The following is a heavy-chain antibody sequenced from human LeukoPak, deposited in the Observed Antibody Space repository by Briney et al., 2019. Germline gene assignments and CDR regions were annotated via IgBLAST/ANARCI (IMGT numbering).Heavy chain of an antibody. V-gene: IGHV4-30-2*01. Sequence: SETLSLTCTVSGGSISSGGYYWSWIRQPPGKGLEWIGYIYHSGSTYYNPSLKSRVTISVDRSKNQFSLKLSSVTAADTAVYYCTRGAGWLIDYWGQGILVTVSS. CDR2: IYHSGST. D-gene: IGHD3-16*01. J-gene: IGHJ4*02. CDR1: GGSISSGGYY. CDR3: TRGAGWLIDY.